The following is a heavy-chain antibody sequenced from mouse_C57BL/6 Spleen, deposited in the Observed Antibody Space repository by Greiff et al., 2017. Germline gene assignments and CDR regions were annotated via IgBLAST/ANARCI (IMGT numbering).Heavy chain of an antibody. D-gene: IGHD4-1*01. J-gene: IGHJ1*03. Sequence: EVKLVESGGGLVQSGRSLRLSCATSGFTFSDFYMEWVRQAPGKGLEWIAASRNKANDYTTEYSASVKGLFIVSRDTSQSILYLQMKALRAEDTAIYYCARALHWDGWYFDVWGTGTTVTVSS. CDR3: ARALHWDGWYFDV. CDR1: GFTFSDFY. CDR2: SRNKANDYTT. V-gene: IGHV7-1*01.